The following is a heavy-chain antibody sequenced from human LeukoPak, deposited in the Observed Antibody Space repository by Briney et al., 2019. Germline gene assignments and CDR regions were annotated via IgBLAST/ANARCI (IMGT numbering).Heavy chain of an antibody. D-gene: IGHD6-25*01. CDR3: AKAERPGIARCGYDY. Sequence: GGSLRLSCAASGFTFSSYAMSWVRQAPGKGLEWVSAISGSGGSTYYADSVKGRFTISRDNSKNTLYLQMNSLRAEGTAVYYCAKAERPGIARCGYDYWGQGTLVTVSS. CDR2: ISGSGGST. J-gene: IGHJ4*02. V-gene: IGHV3-23*01. CDR1: GFTFSSYA.